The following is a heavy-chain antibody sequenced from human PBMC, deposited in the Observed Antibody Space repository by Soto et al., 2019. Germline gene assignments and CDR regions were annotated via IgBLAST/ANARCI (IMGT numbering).Heavy chain of an antibody. J-gene: IGHJ6*02. Sequence: PGGSLRLSCAASGFTFSSYGMHWVRQAPGKGLEWVAVISYDGSNKYYADSVKGRFTISRDNSKNTLYLQMNSLRAEDTAVYYCAKDIDRSQWLVYYYSYGMDVWGQGTTVTVSS. D-gene: IGHD6-19*01. V-gene: IGHV3-30*18. CDR1: GFTFSSYG. CDR3: AKDIDRSQWLVYYYSYGMDV. CDR2: ISYDGSNK.